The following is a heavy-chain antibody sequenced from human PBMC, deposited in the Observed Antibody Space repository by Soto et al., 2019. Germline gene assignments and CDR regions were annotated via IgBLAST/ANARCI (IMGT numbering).Heavy chain of an antibody. V-gene: IGHV1-2*04. D-gene: IGHD2-15*01. CDR2: INPNSGGT. J-gene: IGHJ6*02. CDR1: GYTFTGYY. CDR3: ARDRGVDYYYGMDV. Sequence: ASVKVSCKASGYTFTGYYMHWVLQAPGQGLEWMGWINPNSGGTNYAQKFQGWVTMTRDTSISTAYMELSRLRSDDTAVYYCARDRGVDYYYGMDVWGQGTTVTVSS.